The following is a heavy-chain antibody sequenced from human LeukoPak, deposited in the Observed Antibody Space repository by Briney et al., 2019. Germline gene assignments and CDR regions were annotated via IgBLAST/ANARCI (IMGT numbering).Heavy chain of an antibody. V-gene: IGHV3-33*01. J-gene: IGHJ4*02. Sequence: GGSLRLSCAASGFTFSSYGMHWVRQAPGKGLEWGAVIWYDGSNKYYADSVKGRFTISRDNSKNTLYLHMNSLRAEDRAVYYCAREDKYLRYFDWLQEYYFDYWGQGTLVTVSS. D-gene: IGHD3-9*01. CDR2: IWYDGSNK. CDR1: GFTFSSYG. CDR3: AREDKYLRYFDWLQEYYFDY.